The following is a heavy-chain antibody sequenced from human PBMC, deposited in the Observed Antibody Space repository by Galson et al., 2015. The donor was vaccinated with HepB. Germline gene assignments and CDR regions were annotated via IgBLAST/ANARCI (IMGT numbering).Heavy chain of an antibody. D-gene: IGHD6-13*01. CDR3: ARAPLTIIAAAAIDY. V-gene: IGHV3-30*04. CDR2: ISYDGSNK. J-gene: IGHJ4*02. CDR1: GFTFSSYA. Sequence: SLRLSCAASGFTFSSYAMHWVRQAPGKGLEWVAVISYDGSNKYYADSVKGRFTISRDNSKNTLYLQMNSLRAEDTAVYYCARAPLTIIAAAAIDYWGQGTLVTVSS.